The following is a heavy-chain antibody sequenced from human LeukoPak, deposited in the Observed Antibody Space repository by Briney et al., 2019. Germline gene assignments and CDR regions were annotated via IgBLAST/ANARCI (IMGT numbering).Heavy chain of an antibody. CDR2: IYYSGST. Sequence: SETLSLTCTVSGGSISSSSYYWGWIRQPPGKGLEWIGSIYYSGSTYYNPSLKSRVTISVDTSKNQFSLKLSSVTAADTAVYYCARHQRVGGVRGAIWPLYWGQGTLVTVSS. CDR1: GGSISSSSYY. D-gene: IGHD3-10*01. V-gene: IGHV4-39*01. CDR3: ARHQRVGGVRGAIWPLY. J-gene: IGHJ4*02.